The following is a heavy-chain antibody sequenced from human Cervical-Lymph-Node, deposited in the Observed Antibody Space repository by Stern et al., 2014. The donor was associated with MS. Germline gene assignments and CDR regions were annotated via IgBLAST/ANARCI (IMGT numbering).Heavy chain of an antibody. Sequence: QVQLVQSGAEVKKPGASVRVSCRASGFTFTDFQMHWVRQAPGQGLEWMGIIDPSGGVTTYAQKFKGRVAMTRDTSTSIVYMELTNLKSEDTAVYYCARDWSGYCNYWGQGTQVTVSS. V-gene: IGHV1-46*03. CDR3: ARDWSGYCNY. D-gene: IGHD3-3*01. CDR1: GFTFTDFQ. J-gene: IGHJ4*02. CDR2: IDPSGGVT.